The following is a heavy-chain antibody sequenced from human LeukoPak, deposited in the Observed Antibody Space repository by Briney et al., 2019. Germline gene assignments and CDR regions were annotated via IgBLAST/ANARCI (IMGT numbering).Heavy chain of an antibody. CDR1: GYTFTSYY. J-gene: IGHJ6*02. Sequence: ASVKVSCKASGYTFTSYYMHWVRQAPGQGLEWMGIINPSGGSTSYAQKFQGRVTMTRDTSTSTVCMELSSLRSEDTAVYYCARDLAVAGNHYGMDVWGQGTTVTVSS. D-gene: IGHD6-19*01. V-gene: IGHV1-46*01. CDR2: INPSGGST. CDR3: ARDLAVAGNHYGMDV.